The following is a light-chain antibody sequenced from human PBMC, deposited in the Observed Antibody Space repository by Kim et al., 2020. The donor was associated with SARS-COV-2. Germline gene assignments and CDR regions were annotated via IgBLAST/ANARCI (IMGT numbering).Light chain of an antibody. V-gene: IGKV1-5*03. CDR1: QSISNW. Sequence: DIQMTQSPFILSASVGDRVTITCRASQSISNWLAWYQQKPGNAPNVLIYTASTLETGVPSRFSGSGSGTEFTLTISSLQPDDFATYYCQHYNTHSLYTFGQGTKLEIK. CDR2: TAS. CDR3: QHYNTHSLYT. J-gene: IGKJ2*01.